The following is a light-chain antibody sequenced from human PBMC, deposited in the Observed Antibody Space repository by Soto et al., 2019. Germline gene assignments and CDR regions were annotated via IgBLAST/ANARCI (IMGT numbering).Light chain of an antibody. Sequence: EIVLTQSPATLSLSPGERATLSCRASQSVSSYLAWYQQKPGQAPRLLIYDASNRATGIPARFSGSGSGTEFTLTISSLQSEDFAVYYCQQYNNWPLLTFGQGTKVDIK. J-gene: IGKJ1*01. V-gene: IGKV3-11*01. CDR1: QSVSSY. CDR2: DAS. CDR3: QQYNNWPLLT.